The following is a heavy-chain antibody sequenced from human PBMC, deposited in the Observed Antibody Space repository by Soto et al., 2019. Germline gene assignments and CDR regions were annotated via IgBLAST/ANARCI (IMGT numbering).Heavy chain of an antibody. Sequence: GGSLRLSCVGSGFTFSTYSINWVRQAPGKGLEWVSSISSRSDIYYADSAKGRFTISRDNAKNSVSLQMNSLRAGDTAVYYCARESEDLTSNFDYWGQGTLVTVSS. V-gene: IGHV3-21*01. J-gene: IGHJ4*02. CDR2: ISSRSDI. CDR1: GFTFSTYS. CDR3: ARESEDLTSNFDY.